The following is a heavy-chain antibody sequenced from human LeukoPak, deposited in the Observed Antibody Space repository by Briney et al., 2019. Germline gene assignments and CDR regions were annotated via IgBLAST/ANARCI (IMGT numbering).Heavy chain of an antibody. Sequence: ASVKVSCKASGYTFTSYGISWVRQAPGQGLEWMGVINPSGGSTSYPQKFQGRVTMTRDMSTSTVYMELSSLRSEDTAVYYCARFMTTITAFDYWGQGTLVTVSS. J-gene: IGHJ4*02. CDR2: INPSGGST. CDR1: GYTFTSYG. V-gene: IGHV1-46*01. D-gene: IGHD4-11*01. CDR3: ARFMTTITAFDY.